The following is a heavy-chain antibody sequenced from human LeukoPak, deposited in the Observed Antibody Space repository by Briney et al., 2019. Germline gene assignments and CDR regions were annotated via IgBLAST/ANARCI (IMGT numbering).Heavy chain of an antibody. V-gene: IGHV7-4-1*02. J-gene: IGHJ1*01. CDR1: GYIFDIYA. CDR2: ISTNTGNP. Sequence: ASVKVSCKASGYIFDIYALIWVRQAPGQGLELMGWISTNTGNPTYAQGFIGRFVFSLDTSVSTAYLQISSLKAEDTAVYYCARDYTLTLGTTTYFQRWGQGTLVTVSS. CDR3: ARDYTLTLGTTTYFQR. D-gene: IGHD1-7*01.